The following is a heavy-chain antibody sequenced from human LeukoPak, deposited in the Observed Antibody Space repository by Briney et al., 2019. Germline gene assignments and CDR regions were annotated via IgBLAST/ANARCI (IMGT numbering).Heavy chain of an antibody. CDR2: ISGSGAST. J-gene: IGHJ6*03. CDR1: GFTSSNYA. V-gene: IGHV3-23*01. CDR3: AKNLLAYTGYFYYYMDV. Sequence: PGGSLRLSCVASGFTSSNYAIIWVRQAPGKGLEWVSGISGSGASTDYADSVKGRFTISRDNSGNTLYLQMNSLRAEDTAVYYCAKNLLAYTGYFYYYMDVWGKGTTVIVSS. D-gene: IGHD2-2*02.